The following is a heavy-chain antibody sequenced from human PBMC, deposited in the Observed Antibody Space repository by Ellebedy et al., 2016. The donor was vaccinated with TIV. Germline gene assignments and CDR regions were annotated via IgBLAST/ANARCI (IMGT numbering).Heavy chain of an antibody. V-gene: IGHV1-2*04. CDR1: GYTFTSYD. J-gene: IGHJ6*02. CDR3: ARDGGRTCSGGSCYPEGFGMDV. CDR2: INPNSGGT. D-gene: IGHD2-15*01. Sequence: ASVKVSCXASGYTFTSYDINWVRQAPGQGLEWMGWINPNSGGTNYAQKFQGWVTMTRDTSISTAYMELSRLRSDDTAVYYCARDGGRTCSGGSCYPEGFGMDVWGQGTTVTVSS.